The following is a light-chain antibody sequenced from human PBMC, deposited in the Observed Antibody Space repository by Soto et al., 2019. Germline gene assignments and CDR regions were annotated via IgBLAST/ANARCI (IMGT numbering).Light chain of an antibody. J-gene: IGKJ1*01. Sequence: DIQMTQSPSTLSASVGDRVTITCRASQSISSWLAWYQQKPGKPPKVLIYGASNLQSGVPSRFSGSGSGTEFTLTISSLQPDDFATYYCQQYNSYSWTFGQGTKVDI. CDR3: QQYNSYSWT. CDR2: GAS. V-gene: IGKV1-5*01. CDR1: QSISSW.